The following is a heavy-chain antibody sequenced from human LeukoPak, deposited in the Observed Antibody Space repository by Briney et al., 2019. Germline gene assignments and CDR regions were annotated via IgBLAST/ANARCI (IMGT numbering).Heavy chain of an antibody. CDR1: GFTFSSYS. J-gene: IGHJ3*02. D-gene: IGHD4-17*01. CDR3: AKSTPTVTTPDAFDI. V-gene: IGHV3-21*04. CDR2: ISSVSSYM. Sequence: GGSLRLSCAASGFTFSSYSMNWVRQAPGKGLEWVSSISSVSSYMYYAHSVKGRFTISRDNAKNSVYLQMDSLRAEDTAVYYCAKSTPTVTTPDAFDIWGQGTMVTVSS.